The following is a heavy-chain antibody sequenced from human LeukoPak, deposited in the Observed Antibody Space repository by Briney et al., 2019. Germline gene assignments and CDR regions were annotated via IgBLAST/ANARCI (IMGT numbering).Heavy chain of an antibody. V-gene: IGHV3-23*01. Sequence: GGSLRLSCAASGFTFSSYAMSWVRQAPGKGLEWVSAISGSGGSTYYADSVKGRFTISRDNSKNTLYLQMNSLRAEDTAVYYCARDGATDDSSGYYYWSYYYYYMDVWGKGTTVTVSS. CDR1: GFTFSSYA. D-gene: IGHD3-22*01. J-gene: IGHJ6*03. CDR3: ARDGATDDSSGYYYWSYYYYYMDV. CDR2: ISGSGGST.